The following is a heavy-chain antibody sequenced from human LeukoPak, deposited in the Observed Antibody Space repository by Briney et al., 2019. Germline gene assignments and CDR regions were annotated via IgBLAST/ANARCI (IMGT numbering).Heavy chain of an antibody. CDR1: GYSISSGYY. J-gene: IGHJ4*02. Sequence: SESLSLTCTVSGYSISSGYYWGWIRQPPGKWLEWIGSIYHSGRTYYNPSLKSRVTISVDTSKNQFSLKLSSVTAADTAVYYCARGREYYGDFWGQGTLVTVSS. V-gene: IGHV4-38-2*02. CDR3: ARGREYYGDF. CDR2: IYHSGRT. D-gene: IGHD3-3*01.